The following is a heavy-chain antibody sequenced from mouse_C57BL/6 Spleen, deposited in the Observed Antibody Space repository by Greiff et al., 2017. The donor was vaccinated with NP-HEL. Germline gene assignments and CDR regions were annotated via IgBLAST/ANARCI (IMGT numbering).Heavy chain of an antibody. J-gene: IGHJ2*01. Sequence: QVHVKQSGAELVRPGASVKLSCKASGYTFTDYYINWVKQRPGQGLEWIARIYPGSGNTYYNEKFKGKATLTAEKSSSTAYMQLSSLTSEDSAVYFCARTYYYGSSLDYWGQGTTLTVSS. D-gene: IGHD1-1*01. CDR3: ARTYYYGSSLDY. CDR1: GYTFTDYY. V-gene: IGHV1-76*01. CDR2: IYPGSGNT.